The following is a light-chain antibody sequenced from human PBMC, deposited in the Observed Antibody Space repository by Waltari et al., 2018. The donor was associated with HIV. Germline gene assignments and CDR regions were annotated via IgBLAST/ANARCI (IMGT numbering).Light chain of an antibody. CDR1: STGVRGYNY. V-gene: IGLV2-11*01. CDR3: CSFAGTYTYV. CDR2: DVN. Sequence: QSALTQPRSVSGSPGQSVTISCTGPSTGVRGYNYVSWYQHHPGNAPNLMIFDVNKRPSGVPDRFSGSKSGNTASLTISGLQAEDEADYYCCSFAGTYTYVFGTGTKVIVL. J-gene: IGLJ1*01.